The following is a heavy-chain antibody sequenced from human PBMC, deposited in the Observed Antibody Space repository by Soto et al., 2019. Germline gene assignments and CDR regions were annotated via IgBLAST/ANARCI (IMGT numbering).Heavy chain of an antibody. D-gene: IGHD5-18*01. Sequence: VASVKPSSKAPGGTFSSNASRWVRQSPGQGLEWMGGIIPIFGTANYAQKFQGRVTITADESTSTAYMELSSLRSEDTAVYYCARREDTAMVTSSYYYYGMDVWGQGTTVTVSS. J-gene: IGHJ6*02. CDR1: GGTFSSNA. CDR2: IIPIFGTA. V-gene: IGHV1-69*13. CDR3: ARREDTAMVTSSYYYYGMDV.